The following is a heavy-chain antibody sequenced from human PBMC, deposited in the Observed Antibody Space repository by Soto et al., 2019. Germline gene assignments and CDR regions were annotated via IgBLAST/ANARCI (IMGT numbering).Heavy chain of an antibody. D-gene: IGHD6-13*01. Sequence: QVQLQESGPGLVKPSETLSLTCTVSGGSISSYYWSWIRQPPGKRLEWIGYIYYSGSTNYNPSLKSRVTISVDTSKNQFSLKLSSVTAADTAVYYCARVSSSWYYFDYWGQGTLVTVSS. J-gene: IGHJ4*02. CDR2: IYYSGST. V-gene: IGHV4-59*01. CDR1: GGSISSYY. CDR3: ARVSSSWYYFDY.